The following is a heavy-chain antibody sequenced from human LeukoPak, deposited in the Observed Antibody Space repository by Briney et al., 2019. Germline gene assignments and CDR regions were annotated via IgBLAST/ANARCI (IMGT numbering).Heavy chain of an antibody. D-gene: IGHD3-10*01. CDR1: GFTFSSHW. CDR2: IKQDGSEK. V-gene: IGHV3-7*01. CDR3: ARSQFGAFDY. J-gene: IGHJ4*02. Sequence: GGSLRLSCAASGFTFSSHWMSWVRQAPGKGLEWVASIKQDGSEKYYVDSVKGRFTTSRDNAKNSLFLQMNSLRAEDTAVYYCARSQFGAFDYWGQGTLVTVSS.